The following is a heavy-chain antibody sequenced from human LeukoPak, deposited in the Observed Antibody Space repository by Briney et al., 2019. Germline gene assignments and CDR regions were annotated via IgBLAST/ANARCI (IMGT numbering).Heavy chain of an antibody. D-gene: IGHD5-12*01. Sequence: AGGSLGLSCAASGFTFSSYAMSWVRQAPGKGLEWVSAISGSGGSTYYADSVKGRFTISRDNTKNTLYLQMNSLRAEDTAVYYCAKELYVDIVATIPDYWGQGTLVTVSS. J-gene: IGHJ4*02. V-gene: IGHV3-23*01. CDR2: ISGSGGST. CDR3: AKELYVDIVATIPDY. CDR1: GFTFSSYA.